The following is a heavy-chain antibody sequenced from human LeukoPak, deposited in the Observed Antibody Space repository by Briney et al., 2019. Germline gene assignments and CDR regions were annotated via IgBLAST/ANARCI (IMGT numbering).Heavy chain of an antibody. CDR1: GFSLSTSGVG. J-gene: IGHJ4*02. Sequence: SGPTLVKPAQTLTLTCTFSGFSLSTSGVGVGWIRQPPGKALEWLAPIYWDDDKRYSPSLKSRLTITQDTSKHQVVLTMPTLDPVDTATNYCAHRGPGGLYVLFDYWGQGTLVTVSS. V-gene: IGHV2-5*02. CDR2: IYWDDDK. CDR3: AHRGPGGLYVLFDY. D-gene: IGHD2-2*02.